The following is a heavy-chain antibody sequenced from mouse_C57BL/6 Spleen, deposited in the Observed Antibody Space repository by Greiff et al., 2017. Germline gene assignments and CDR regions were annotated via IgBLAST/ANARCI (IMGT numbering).Heavy chain of an antibody. J-gene: IGHJ2*01. CDR2: IDPSDSYT. V-gene: IGHV1-50*01. D-gene: IGHD1-1*01. CDR1: GYTFTSYW. Sequence: QVQLQQPGAELVKPGASVKLSCKASGYTFTSYWMQWVKQRPGQGLEWIGEIDPSDSYTNYNQKFKGKATLTVDTSSSTAYMQLSSLTSEDSAVYYCARSRYYGSSSYYFDYWGQGTTLTVSS. CDR3: ARSRYYGSSSYYFDY.